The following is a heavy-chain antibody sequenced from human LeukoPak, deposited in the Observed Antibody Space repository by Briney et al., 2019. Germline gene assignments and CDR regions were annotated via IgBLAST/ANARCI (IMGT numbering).Heavy chain of an antibody. CDR1: AGSTSSGDYY. V-gene: IGHV4-30-4*01. CDR2: IYYSEST. D-gene: IGHD3-3*01. Sequence: PQTLSLTSIVSAGSTSSGDYYWSWIRQPPGKGLEWIGYIYYSESTHYNPSLKTRVTISLDTSKNQFSLTLSSLTTADTAMYYCDRALVGYDFWSGYPPYYYNGMDVWGQGTTVTVSS. J-gene: IGHJ6*02. CDR3: DRALVGYDFWSGYPPYYYNGMDV.